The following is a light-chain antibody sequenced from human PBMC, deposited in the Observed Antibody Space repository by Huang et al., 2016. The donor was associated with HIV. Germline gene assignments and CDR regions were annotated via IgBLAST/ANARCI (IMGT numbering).Light chain of an antibody. CDR3: QQYYGTPYT. CDR1: RGISDS. CDR2: AAS. J-gene: IGKJ2*01. Sequence: DIQVTQSPSSLSASVGDRVTVTCRTSRGISDSLVWYQQKPGRAPKLLVYAASRVESGVPSRFSVSGAGADFTLTINNLQPEDFATYYCQQYYGTPYTFGQGTKVEIK. V-gene: IGKV1-NL1*01.